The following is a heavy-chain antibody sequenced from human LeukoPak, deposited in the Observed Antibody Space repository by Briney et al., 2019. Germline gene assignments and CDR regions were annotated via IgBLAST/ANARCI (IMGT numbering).Heavy chain of an antibody. J-gene: IGHJ4*02. Sequence: GGSLRLSCAASGFTFSNYAMSWVRQAPGKGLGWVSAISGSADSTYDADSVKGRFTISRDNSKNTLYLQMNSLRAEDTALYYCAKDPGYNYGNYFDYWGQGTLVTVSS. CDR1: GFTFSNYA. CDR3: AKDPGYNYGNYFDY. V-gene: IGHV3-23*01. D-gene: IGHD5-18*01. CDR2: ISGSADST.